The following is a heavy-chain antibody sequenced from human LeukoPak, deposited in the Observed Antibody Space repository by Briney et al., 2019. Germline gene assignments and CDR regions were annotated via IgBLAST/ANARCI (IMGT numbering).Heavy chain of an antibody. CDR1: GGSISSYY. CDR3: ARGGWQLVPFDY. Sequence: SETLSLTWTVSGGSISSYYWSWIRQPPGKGLEWIGYIYYSGSTNYNPSLKSRVTISVDTSKNQFSLKLSSVTAADTAVYYCARGGWQLVPFDYWGQGTLVTVSS. V-gene: IGHV4-59*01. D-gene: IGHD6-6*01. CDR2: IYYSGST. J-gene: IGHJ4*02.